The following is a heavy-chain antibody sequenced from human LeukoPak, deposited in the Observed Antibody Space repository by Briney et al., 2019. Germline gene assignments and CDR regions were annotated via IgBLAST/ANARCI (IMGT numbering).Heavy chain of an antibody. CDR1: GYTFTDYY. V-gene: IGHV1-2*02. CDR3: ARANFLYCSSTTCLFDY. D-gene: IGHD2-2*01. J-gene: IGHJ4*02. Sequence: ASVKVSCKDSGYTFTDYYLYWVRQAPGQGFEWMGWINPNSGDTNYAQKFQGRVTMTRDTSISTAHMEMSRLRSDDTAVYYCARANFLYCSSTTCLFDYWGQGTLVTVSS. CDR2: INPNSGDT.